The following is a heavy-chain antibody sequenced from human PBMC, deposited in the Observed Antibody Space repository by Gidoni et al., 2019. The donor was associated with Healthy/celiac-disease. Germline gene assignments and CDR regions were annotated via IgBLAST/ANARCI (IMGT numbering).Heavy chain of an antibody. J-gene: IGHJ5*02. V-gene: IGHV4-31*03. CDR1: GGSISSGGYS. Sequence: QVQLQESGPGLVTPSQTLSLTCTVSGGSISSGGYSWSWIRQHPGKGLEWIGYIYYRGGTYYNPALKSRVTISVDTSKNQFSLKLSSVTAADTAVDYCARDGKHGVRGVIIDNWFDPWGQGTLVTVSS. D-gene: IGHD3-10*01. CDR3: ARDGKHGVRGVIIDNWFDP. CDR2: IYYRGGT.